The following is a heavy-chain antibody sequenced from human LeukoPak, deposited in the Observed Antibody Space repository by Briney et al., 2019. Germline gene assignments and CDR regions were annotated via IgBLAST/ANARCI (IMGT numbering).Heavy chain of an antibody. J-gene: IGHJ4*02. CDR2: INPNSGGT. CDR1: GYTFTGYY. D-gene: IGHD3-22*01. Sequence: ASVTVSCKASGYTFTGYYMPWVRQAPGQGLEWMGWINPNSGGTNYAQKFQGRVTMTRDTSISIAYMELSRLRSDDTAVYYCATDYYDSSVYYYGVGYWGQGTLVTVSS. V-gene: IGHV1-2*02. CDR3: ATDYYDSSVYYYGVGY.